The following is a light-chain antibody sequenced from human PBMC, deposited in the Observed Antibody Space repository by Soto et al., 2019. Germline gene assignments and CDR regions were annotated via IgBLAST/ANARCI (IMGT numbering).Light chain of an antibody. CDR3: QQYETFSGT. CDR1: QTISSW. Sequence: DIQMTQSPSTLPASVGDRVTITCRASQTISSWLAWYQQKPGKAPDLLIYDASALPRGVPSRFSGSGSGTKFTLTIASLQPDDFTTYYCQQYETFSGTFGPGTKV. J-gene: IGKJ1*01. V-gene: IGKV1-5*01. CDR2: DAS.